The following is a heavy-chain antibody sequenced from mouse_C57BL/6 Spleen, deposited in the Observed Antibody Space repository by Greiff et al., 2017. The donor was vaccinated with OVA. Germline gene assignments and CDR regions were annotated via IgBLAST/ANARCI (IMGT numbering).Heavy chain of an antibody. CDR3: TKGNYGTGPFAY. V-gene: IGHV14-4*01. Sequence: VQLKQSGAELVRPGASVKLSCTASGFNIKDDYMHWVKQRPEQGLEWIGWIDPENGDTEYASKFQGKATITADTSSNTAYLQLSSLTSEDTAVYYCTKGNYGTGPFAYWGQGTLVTVSA. CDR2: IDPENGDT. J-gene: IGHJ3*01. CDR1: GFNIKDDY. D-gene: IGHD2-1*01.